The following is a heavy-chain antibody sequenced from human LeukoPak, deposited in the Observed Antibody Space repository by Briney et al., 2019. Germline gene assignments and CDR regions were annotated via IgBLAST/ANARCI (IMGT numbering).Heavy chain of an antibody. Sequence: SETLSLTCAVYGGSFSGYYWSWIRQPPGKGLEWIGEINHSGSTNYNPSLKSRVTISVDTSKNQFSLKLSSVTAADTAVHYCARTEVWRFGELTHFDYWGQGTLVTVSS. CDR1: GGSFSGYY. D-gene: IGHD3-10*01. J-gene: IGHJ4*02. CDR3: ARTEVWRFGELTHFDY. CDR2: INHSGST. V-gene: IGHV4-34*01.